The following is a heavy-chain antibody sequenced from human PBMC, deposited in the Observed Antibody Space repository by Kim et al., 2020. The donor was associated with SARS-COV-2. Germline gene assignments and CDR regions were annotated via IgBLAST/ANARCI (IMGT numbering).Heavy chain of an antibody. Sequence: GGSLRLSCAASGFTFSIYWMSWVRQAPGKGLEWVANIKQDGSEKYYVDSVKGRFTISRENAKNSLYLQMNSLRAEDTAVYYCARVGSSSWYFDYWGQGT. J-gene: IGHJ4*02. CDR1: GFTFSIYW. D-gene: IGHD6-13*01. CDR3: ARVGSSSWYFDY. CDR2: IKQDGSEK. V-gene: IGHV3-7*03.